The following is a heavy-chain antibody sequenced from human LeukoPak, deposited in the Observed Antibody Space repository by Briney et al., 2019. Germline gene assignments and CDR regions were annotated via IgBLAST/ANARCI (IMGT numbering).Heavy chain of an antibody. CDR2: IWYDGSNK. V-gene: IGHV3-33*06. CDR3: AKADKWLVPAS. D-gene: IGHD6-19*01. Sequence: GGSLRLSCAASGFTFSSYGMHWVRQAPGKGLEWVAVIWYDGSNKYYADSVKGRFTISRDNSKNTLYLQMNSLRAEDTAVYYCAKADKWLVPASWGQGTLVTV. CDR1: GFTFSSYG. J-gene: IGHJ5*02.